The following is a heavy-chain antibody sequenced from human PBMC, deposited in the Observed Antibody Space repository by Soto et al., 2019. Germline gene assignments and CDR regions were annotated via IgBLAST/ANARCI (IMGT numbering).Heavy chain of an antibody. V-gene: IGHV3-33*01. CDR3: ARESGALTVTRYNWFDP. CDR1: GFTFSSYG. CDR2: IWYDGSNK. Sequence: QVQLVESGGGVVQPGRSLRLSCAASGFTFSSYGMHWVRQAPGKGLDWVAVIWYDGSNKYYADSVKGRFTISRDNSKNTLYLQMNSLRVEDTAVYYCARESGALTVTRYNWFDPWGQGTQVTVSS. D-gene: IGHD4-4*01. J-gene: IGHJ5*02.